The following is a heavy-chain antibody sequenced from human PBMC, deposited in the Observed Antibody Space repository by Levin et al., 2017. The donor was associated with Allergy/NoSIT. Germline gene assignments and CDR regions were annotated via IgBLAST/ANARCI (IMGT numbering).Heavy chain of an antibody. Sequence: SETLSLTCTVSGSSISSSAYYWVWIRQSPGKGLEWIGSMHSGGSIFYSPSLKLRATISGDTSKKQLSLKLNSATAADTALYYSARGTQNSRGGNAYDIWGRGTMVTVSA. J-gene: IGHJ3*02. D-gene: IGHD6-13*01. CDR2: MHSGGSI. V-gene: IGHV4-39*07. CDR1: GSSISSSAYY. CDR3: ARGTQNSRGGNAYDI.